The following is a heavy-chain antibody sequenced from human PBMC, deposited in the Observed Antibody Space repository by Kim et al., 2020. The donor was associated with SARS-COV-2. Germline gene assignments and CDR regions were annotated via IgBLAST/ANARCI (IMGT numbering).Heavy chain of an antibody. CDR1: GFTFSDYY. CDR2: ISSSSSYT. D-gene: IGHD3-16*01. Sequence: GGSLRLSCAASGFTFSDYYMSWIRQAPGKGLEWVSYISSSSSYTNYADSVKGRFTISRDNAKNSLYLQMNSLRAEDTAVYYCARDPTFGGPSRDGYRGHFDYWGQGTLVTVSS. V-gene: IGHV3-11*05. CDR3: ARDPTFGGPSRDGYRGHFDY. J-gene: IGHJ4*02.